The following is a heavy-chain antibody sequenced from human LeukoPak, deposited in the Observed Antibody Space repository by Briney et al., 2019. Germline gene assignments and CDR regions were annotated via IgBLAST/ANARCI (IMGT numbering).Heavy chain of an antibody. CDR1: GYTFTSYD. CDR2: MNPNSGNT. V-gene: IGHV1-8*01. CDR3: AREERIVVVPDAFDI. D-gene: IGHD3-22*01. J-gene: IGHJ3*02. Sequence: GASVKVSCKASGYTFTSYDINWVRQATGQGLEWMGWMNPNSGNTGYAQKFQGRVTMTRNTSISTVYMELSSLRSEDTAVYYCAREERIVVVPDAFDIWGQGTMVTVSS.